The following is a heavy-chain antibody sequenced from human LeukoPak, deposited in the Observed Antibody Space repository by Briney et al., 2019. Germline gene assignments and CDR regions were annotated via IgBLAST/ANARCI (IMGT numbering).Heavy chain of an antibody. Sequence: SETLSLTCSVSGDSITGYYWGWIRQPPGKGLEWIGSIYYSGSTYYNPSLKSRVTISVDTSKNQFSLKLSSVTAADTAVYYCARRLVAADAFDIWGQGTMVTVSS. D-gene: IGHD2-15*01. CDR1: GDSITGYY. J-gene: IGHJ3*02. V-gene: IGHV4-39*01. CDR3: ARRLVAADAFDI. CDR2: IYYSGST.